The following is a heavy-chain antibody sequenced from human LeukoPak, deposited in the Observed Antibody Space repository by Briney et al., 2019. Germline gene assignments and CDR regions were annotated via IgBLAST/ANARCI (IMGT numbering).Heavy chain of an antibody. CDR3: ARIYKPWYYFDY. D-gene: IGHD5-12*01. CDR1: GYTFTSYD. Sequence: ASVKVSCKASGYTFTSYDINWVRQATGQGLEWMGWMNPNRGNTGYAQKFQGRVTMTRNTSISTAHMELSSLRSEDTAVYYCARIYKPWYYFDYWGQGTLVTVSS. CDR2: MNPNRGNT. J-gene: IGHJ4*02. V-gene: IGHV1-8*01.